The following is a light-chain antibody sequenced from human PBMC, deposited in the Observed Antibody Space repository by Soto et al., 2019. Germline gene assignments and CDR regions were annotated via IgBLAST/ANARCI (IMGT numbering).Light chain of an antibody. CDR3: QPSNSYSCT. CDR1: QSISSY. J-gene: IGKJ4*02. Sequence: DIQNSETPSYLNASVEDRVTITCRASQSISSYLNWYQQKPGKAPKLLIYDASSLQNGVPSRFSGSGSGTECTRTLTNPQPRYVASYYDQPSNSYSCTLGRGTKVDIK. V-gene: IGKV1-5*01. CDR2: DAS.